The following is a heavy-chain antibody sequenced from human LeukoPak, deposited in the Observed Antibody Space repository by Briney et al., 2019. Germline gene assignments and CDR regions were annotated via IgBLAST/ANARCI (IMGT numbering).Heavy chain of an antibody. CDR2: IDPNSGDS. D-gene: IGHD6-13*01. J-gene: IGHJ4*02. Sequence: ASVKVSCKASGYIFTAYYLHWVRQAPGQGLEWMGWIDPNSGDSSSAPRFQGRVTMTRDTSISTAYMELSRLRSDDTAVYYCARELRYSSSWYFDYWGQGTLVTVSS. V-gene: IGHV1-2*02. CDR3: ARELRYSSSWYFDY. CDR1: GYIFTAYY.